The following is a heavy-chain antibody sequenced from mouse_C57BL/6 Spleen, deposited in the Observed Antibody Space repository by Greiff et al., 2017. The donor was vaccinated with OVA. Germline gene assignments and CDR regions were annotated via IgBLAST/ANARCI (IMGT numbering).Heavy chain of an antibody. D-gene: IGHD1-1*01. CDR2: IDPSDSET. Sequence: QVQLKQPGAELVRPGSSVKLSCKASGYTFTSYWMHWVQQRPIQGLEWIGNIDPSDSETHYNQKFKDKATLTVDKSSSTAYMQLSSLTSEDSAVYYCAISYYGSSYAYWGQGTTLTVSS. CDR3: AISYYGSSYAY. J-gene: IGHJ2*01. CDR1: GYTFTSYW. V-gene: IGHV1-52*01.